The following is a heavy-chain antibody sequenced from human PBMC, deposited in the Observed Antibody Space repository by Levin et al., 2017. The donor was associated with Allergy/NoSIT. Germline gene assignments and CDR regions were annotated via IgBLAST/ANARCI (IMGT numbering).Heavy chain of an antibody. V-gene: IGHV3-21*01. Sequence: GGSLRLSCAASGFTVSSYSMNWVRQAPGKGLEWVSSISSSSSYIYYADSVKGRFTISRDNAKNSLYLQMNSLRAEDTAVYYCARSGRDIVVVPAAPASRGMRNWFDPWGQGTLVTVSS. CDR1: GFTVSSYS. J-gene: IGHJ5*02. CDR2: ISSSSSYI. CDR3: ARSGRDIVVVPAAPASRGMRNWFDP. D-gene: IGHD2-2*01.